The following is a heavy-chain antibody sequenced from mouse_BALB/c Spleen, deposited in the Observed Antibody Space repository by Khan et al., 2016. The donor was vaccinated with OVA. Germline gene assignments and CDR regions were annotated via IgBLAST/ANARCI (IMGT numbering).Heavy chain of an antibody. CDR3: ARSTYRYAFVY. CDR2: IIYTGYT. Sequence: EVQLQESGPSLVKPSQTLSLTCSVTGDSITSGYWNWLRKFPGNKLEYMGYIIYTGYTYYNPSLKSRISITRHTSKNQYYLQLNTVTDEDTAAYYCARSTYRYAFVYWGQGTLVTVSA. V-gene: IGHV3-8*02. J-gene: IGHJ3*01. D-gene: IGHD2-12*01. CDR1: GDSITSGY.